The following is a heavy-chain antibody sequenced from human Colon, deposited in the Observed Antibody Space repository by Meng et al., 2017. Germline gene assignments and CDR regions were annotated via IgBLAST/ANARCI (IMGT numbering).Heavy chain of an antibody. J-gene: IGHJ3*02. Sequence: SETLSLTCTVSGGSVSSDSYYWTWTRQPPGKRLEWIGYISYTGNTDYNPSLSSRVTVSSDTSKNQFSLWMSSVTAADTAVYNCARGPVHGPAFGIWGLGTMVTVSS. CDR1: GGSVSSDSYY. CDR3: ARGPVHGPAFGI. D-gene: IGHD5-24*01. V-gene: IGHV4-61*01. CDR2: ISYTGNT.